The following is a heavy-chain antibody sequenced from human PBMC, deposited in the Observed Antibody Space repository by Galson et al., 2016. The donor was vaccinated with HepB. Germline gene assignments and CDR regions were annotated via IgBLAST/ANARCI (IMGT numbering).Heavy chain of an antibody. CDR3: VRGPPEGCGGSTCYLGAFDP. CDR1: GGSISTGVYY. Sequence: CTVSGGSISTGVYYWGWIRQPPGKSLEWIGYIYNRGNTYYNPSLESRISISVDTSKNQVSLKVTSVTAADTAVYYCVRGPPEGCGGSTCYLGAFDPWGQGTMVTVSS. J-gene: IGHJ3*01. CDR2: IYNRGNT. D-gene: IGHD2-21*01. V-gene: IGHV4-30-4*01.